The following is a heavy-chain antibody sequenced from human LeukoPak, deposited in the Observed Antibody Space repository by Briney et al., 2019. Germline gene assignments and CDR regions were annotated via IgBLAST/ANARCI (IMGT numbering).Heavy chain of an antibody. D-gene: IGHD6-6*01. CDR1: GFSFSGHW. Sequence: GGSLRLSCTASGFSFSGHWMHWARQLPGKGLVWVSRISPTGSATSYADSVKGRFTVSRDNAKNTLYLQVNNLRAEDTAVYYCARGPNSNWSGLDFWGQGTLLTVSS. J-gene: IGHJ4*02. CDR2: ISPTGSAT. V-gene: IGHV3-74*01. CDR3: ARGPNSNWSGLDF.